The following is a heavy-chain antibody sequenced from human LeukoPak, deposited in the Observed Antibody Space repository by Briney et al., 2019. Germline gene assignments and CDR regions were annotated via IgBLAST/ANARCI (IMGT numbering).Heavy chain of an antibody. CDR1: GHTFTGYY. J-gene: IGHJ4*02. CDR2: INPNSGGT. D-gene: IGHD3-16*02. CDR3: ARALRGLSGYFDY. Sequence: ASVKVSCKASGHTFTGYYMHWVRQAPGQGLEWMGWINPNSGGTNYAQKFQGRVTMTRDTSISTAYMGLSRLRSDDTAVYYCARALRGLSGYFDYWGQGTLVTVSS. V-gene: IGHV1-2*02.